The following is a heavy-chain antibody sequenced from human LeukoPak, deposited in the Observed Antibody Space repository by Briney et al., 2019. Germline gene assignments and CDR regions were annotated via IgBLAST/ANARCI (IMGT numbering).Heavy chain of an antibody. Sequence: GGSLRLSCAASGFTFSSYDMHWVRQATGKGLEWVSAIGTAGDTYYPGSVKGRFTISRENAKNSLYLQMNSLRAGDTAVYYCARAGSSGSYLGYWGQGTLVTVSS. CDR1: GFTFSSYD. CDR2: IGTAGDT. D-gene: IGHD3-22*01. J-gene: IGHJ4*02. V-gene: IGHV3-13*01. CDR3: ARAGSSGSYLGY.